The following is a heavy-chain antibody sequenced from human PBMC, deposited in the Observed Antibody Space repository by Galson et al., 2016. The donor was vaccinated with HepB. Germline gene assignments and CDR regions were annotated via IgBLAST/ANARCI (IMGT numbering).Heavy chain of an antibody. CDR1: GFTLNDHA. CDR3: ARSFGRTSSLFLAS. V-gene: IGHV3-23*01. D-gene: IGHD3-3*01. CDR2: ISGSSGIT. J-gene: IGHJ5*02. Sequence: SLRLSCAASGFTLNDHAMSWVRQATGTGLEWVSGISGSSGITFYADSVEGRFIISRDTSKNILYSHMNSLRVEDTARYFCARSFGRTSSLFLASWGKGTLVTVSS.